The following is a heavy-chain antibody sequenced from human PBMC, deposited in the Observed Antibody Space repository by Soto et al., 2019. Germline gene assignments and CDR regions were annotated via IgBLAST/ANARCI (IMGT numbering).Heavy chain of an antibody. J-gene: IGHJ4*02. CDR2: INSDGTST. V-gene: IGHV3-74*01. CDR1: GFPFSTNW. Sequence: EVQLVESGGGLVQPGGSLRLSCAASGFPFSTNWMHWVRQAPGEGLVWVSRINSDGTSTIYADSVKGRFTISRDNAKNTLYLQMNSLRGEDTAMYYCARDIDSSGWGQGTLVTVSS. D-gene: IGHD3-22*01. CDR3: ARDIDSSG.